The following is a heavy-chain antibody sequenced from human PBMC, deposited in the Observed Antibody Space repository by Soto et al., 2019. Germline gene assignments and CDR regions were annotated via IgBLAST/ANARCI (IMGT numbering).Heavy chain of an antibody. CDR3: ARSYCISTSCYVVWFDP. V-gene: IGHV1-46*01. J-gene: IGHJ5*02. Sequence: ASVKVSCKASGYTFTNYYVHWVRQAPAQGLEWMGMINPSGGSTNYAQKFQGRVTITADESTSTAYMELSSLRSEDTAVYYCARSYCISTSCYVVWFDPWGQGTLVTVSS. CDR2: INPSGGST. CDR1: GYTFTNYY. D-gene: IGHD2-2*01.